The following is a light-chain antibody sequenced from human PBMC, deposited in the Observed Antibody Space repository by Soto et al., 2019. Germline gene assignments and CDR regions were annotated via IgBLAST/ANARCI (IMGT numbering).Light chain of an antibody. CDR3: QQRSSWPS. V-gene: IGKV3-11*01. CDR1: QSVSSF. CDR2: DAF. J-gene: IGKJ3*01. Sequence: EIVLTQSPVILSLSPGDRATLSCRASQSVSSFIAWYQQKPGQAPRLLIYDAFNRASGIPARFSGSGSGTDFTLTISSLEPEDFAVSYCQQRSSWPSFGPGTKVDVK.